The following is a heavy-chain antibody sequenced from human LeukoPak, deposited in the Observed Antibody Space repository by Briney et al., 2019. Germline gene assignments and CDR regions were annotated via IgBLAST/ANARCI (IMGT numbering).Heavy chain of an antibody. V-gene: IGHV3-30*18. CDR1: GFTFSSYG. CDR3: AKGGSGYDYAVY. CDR2: ISYDGSNK. Sequence: PGGSLRLSCAASGFTFSSYGMHWVRQAPGKGLEWVAVISYDGSNKYYADSVKGRFTISRDNSKNTLYLQMNSLRAEDTAVYYCAKGGSGYDYAVYWGQGTLVTVSS. J-gene: IGHJ4*02. D-gene: IGHD5-12*01.